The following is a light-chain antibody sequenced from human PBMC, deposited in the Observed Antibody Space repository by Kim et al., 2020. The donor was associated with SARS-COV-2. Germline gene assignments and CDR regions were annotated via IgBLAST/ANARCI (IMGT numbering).Light chain of an antibody. CDR2: AAS. CDR3: QQYNNWIT. J-gene: IGKJ5*01. V-gene: IGKV3-15*01. Sequence: EILMTQSPASLSVSPGERAILSCKASQSINSDVAWYQHKPGQSPRLLIYAASTRATGIPARFSGSGSGTEFTLTISSLESEDLGVYYCQQYNNWITFGQGTRLEIK. CDR1: QSINSD.